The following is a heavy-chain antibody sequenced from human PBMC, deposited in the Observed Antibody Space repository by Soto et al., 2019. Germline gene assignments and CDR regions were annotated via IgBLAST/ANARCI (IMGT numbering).Heavy chain of an antibody. CDR1: GFSFSSYS. J-gene: IGHJ4*02. D-gene: IGHD2-2*01. CDR3: ARVSREVVPAAIDY. V-gene: IGHV3-30-3*01. Sequence: PGGSLRLSCVGTGFSFSSYSMHWVRQAPGKGLEWVAVVSFDGNNKYYANSVKDRFTVSRDNSKNTMYVQMNSPKPEDTAVYYCARVSREVVPAAIDYWGQGTLVTVSS. CDR2: VSFDGNNK.